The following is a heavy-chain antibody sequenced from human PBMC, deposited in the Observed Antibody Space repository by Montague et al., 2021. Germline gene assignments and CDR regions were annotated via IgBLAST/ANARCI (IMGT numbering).Heavy chain of an antibody. CDR1: GFSFSSYW. CDR3: ARNLASAAPGAFDI. J-gene: IGHJ3*02. V-gene: IGHV3-74*01. D-gene: IGHD6-13*01. Sequence: PLRLSCAASGFSFSSYWMHWVRQAPGKGLLWVSRITLDGSSTTFADSVKGRFTTSRDNAKATLYLQMNSLRVEDTAVYYCARNLASAAPGAFDIWGQGTMVNGYS. CDR2: ITLDGSST.